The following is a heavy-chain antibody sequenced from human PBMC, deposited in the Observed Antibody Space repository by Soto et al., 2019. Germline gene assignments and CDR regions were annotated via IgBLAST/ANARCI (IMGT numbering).Heavy chain of an antibody. J-gene: IGHJ4*02. CDR2: ISYGGTT. V-gene: IGHV4-31*03. CDR1: GGSMNSGGYC. Sequence: QVQLQESGPGLVKPSQTLSLTCTVSGGSMNSGGYCWSWIRQHPGEGLEWIGCISYGGTTSYNPSPKSRVIISVDTSKNQFSLKLTPVTAADTAVYYCSRGILVWGQGTLITVSS. D-gene: IGHD2-15*01. CDR3: SRGILV.